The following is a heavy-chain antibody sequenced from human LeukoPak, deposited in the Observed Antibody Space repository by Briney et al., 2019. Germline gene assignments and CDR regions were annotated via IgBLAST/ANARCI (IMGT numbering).Heavy chain of an antibody. Sequence: GASVKLSCTASGYTFTSYGISWVRQAPGQGLGWMGWISAYNGNTNYAQKLQGRVTMTTHPSTSTAYLELRSLRSDDTGVYYCASWPRGSGTDYLGQGTLVNVSS. D-gene: IGHD1-14*01. J-gene: IGHJ4*02. CDR3: ASWPRGSGTDY. CDR1: GYTFTSYG. CDR2: ISAYNGNT. V-gene: IGHV1-18*01.